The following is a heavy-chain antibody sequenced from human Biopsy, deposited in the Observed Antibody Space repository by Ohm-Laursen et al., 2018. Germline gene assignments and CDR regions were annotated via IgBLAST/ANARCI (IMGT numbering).Heavy chain of an antibody. Sequence: ASEKVSCKGSEFSFSRYDMHWVRQAPGRGLEWMGIISPSGGGTMDTQKFQDRLTMTRDTSTSTVHMELKSLKSEDTAVYYCAIFEGYSDDNLDYEHYGMDVWGQGTTVTVSS. CDR2: ISPSGGGT. CDR3: AIFEGYSDDNLDYEHYGMDV. J-gene: IGHJ6*02. CDR1: EFSFSRYD. D-gene: IGHD1-26*01. V-gene: IGHV1-46*01.